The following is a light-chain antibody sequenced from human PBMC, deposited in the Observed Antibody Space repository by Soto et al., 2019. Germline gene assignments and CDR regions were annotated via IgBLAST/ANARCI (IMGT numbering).Light chain of an antibody. CDR3: QHNYNLPTT. CDR2: GAS. CDR1: QTISSY. V-gene: IGKV1-39*01. J-gene: IGKJ3*01. Sequence: DIQMTQSQSSLSASVGDRVTINCRASQTISSYLNWYQQKPGKAPKLLIYGASALQSGVPPRFSGSGSGTDFNHTIRSLQPEDVASYYCQHNYNLPTTFGPGTKVDIK.